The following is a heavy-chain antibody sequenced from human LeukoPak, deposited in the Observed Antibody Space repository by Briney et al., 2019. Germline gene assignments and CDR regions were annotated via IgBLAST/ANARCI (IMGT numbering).Heavy chain of an antibody. CDR1: GFTFSDYW. Sequence: GGSLRLSCTASGFTFSDYWMTWVRQAPGKGPEWVANINEDGSNKWHLGSVKGRFTVSRDNARNSLYLQMNSLRVEDTAVYYCTRVIVAVPGYFDYFDFWGQGVLVTVSS. D-gene: IGHD6-19*01. V-gene: IGHV3-7*01. CDR3: TRVIVAVPGYFDYFDF. J-gene: IGHJ4*02. CDR2: INEDGSNK.